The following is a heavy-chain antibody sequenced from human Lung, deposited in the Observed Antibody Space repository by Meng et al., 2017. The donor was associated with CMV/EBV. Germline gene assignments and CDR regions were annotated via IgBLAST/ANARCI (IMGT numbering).Heavy chain of an antibody. CDR3: ARGYDSSGYLDY. Sequence: VLLVASGGVVVEPGGSLRLSCVASGFTFDDYTMHWVRQPPGKGLELVSLISWDGGSTYYADSVEGRFTISRDNMKNSLYLQMNTLTSEDTALYYCARGYDSSGYLDYWGQGTLVTVSS. J-gene: IGHJ4*02. CDR2: ISWDGGST. D-gene: IGHD3-22*01. CDR1: GFTFDDYT. V-gene: IGHV3-43*01.